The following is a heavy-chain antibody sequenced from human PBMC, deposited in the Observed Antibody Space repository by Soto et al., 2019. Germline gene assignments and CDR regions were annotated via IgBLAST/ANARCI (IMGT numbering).Heavy chain of an antibody. CDR2: VNPNNGDT. V-gene: IGHV1-8*01. CDR3: AKVSRKGSAIDFDY. Sequence: QVQLVQSGAELKKPGASVKVSCKASGYTFSNDDMNWVRQATGQGPEWIGWVNPNNGDTGYAQKFQGRVPLTTDISTTTAYMGLTSLRSEDTAIYYCAKVSRKGSAIDFDYWGQGTLITVSS. CDR1: GYTFSNDD. D-gene: IGHD3-10*01. J-gene: IGHJ4*02.